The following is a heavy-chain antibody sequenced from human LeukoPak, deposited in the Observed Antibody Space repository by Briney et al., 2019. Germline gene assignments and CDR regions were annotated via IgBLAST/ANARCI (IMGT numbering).Heavy chain of an antibody. CDR3: AQDTYEGGAFDY. CDR1: GFSLSTSGVG. J-gene: IGHJ4*02. D-gene: IGHD5-18*01. Sequence: SGPTLVNPTQTLTLTCTFSGFSLSTSGVGVGWIRQPPGKPLEWLALIYWDDDKRYSPSLKSRLTITKDTSKNQVVLTMTNMEPVDTATYYCAQDTYEGGAFDYWGQGTLVTVSS. CDR2: IYWDDDK. V-gene: IGHV2-5*02.